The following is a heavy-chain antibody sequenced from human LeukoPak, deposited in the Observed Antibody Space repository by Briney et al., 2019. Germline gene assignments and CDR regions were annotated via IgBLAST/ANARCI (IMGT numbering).Heavy chain of an antibody. CDR2: ISSRSRYK. D-gene: IGHD6-13*01. CDR3: ARVAEAAVFEY. Sequence: GGSLRLSCAASGFTFSSYSMNWVRQAPGKGLEWVSSISSRSRYKYYADSVKGRFTISRDNAKNPLYLQMNSLRAEDTAVYYCARVAEAAVFEYWGQGNLVTASS. CDR1: GFTFSSYS. J-gene: IGHJ4*02. V-gene: IGHV3-21*01.